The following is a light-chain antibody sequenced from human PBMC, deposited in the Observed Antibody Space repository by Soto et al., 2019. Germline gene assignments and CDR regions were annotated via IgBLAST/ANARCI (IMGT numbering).Light chain of an antibody. CDR2: DVT. CDR3: TSYTTSSPYLV. V-gene: IGLV2-14*03. Sequence: QSALTQPASVSRSPGQSITISCTGTSSDVGGYNYVSWYQHHPGKAPKLMIYDVTNRPSGVSNRFSGSKSGNTVSLTISGLQAEDEADYYCTSYTTSSPYLVFGGGTKLTVL. CDR1: SSDVGGYNY. J-gene: IGLJ3*02.